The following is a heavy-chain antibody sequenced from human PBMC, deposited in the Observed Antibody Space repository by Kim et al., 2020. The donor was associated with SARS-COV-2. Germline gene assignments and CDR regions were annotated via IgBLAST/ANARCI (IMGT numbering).Heavy chain of an antibody. CDR1: GYTFTSYA. D-gene: IGHD3-22*01. Sequence: ASVKVSCKASGYTFTSYAMHWVRQAPGQRLEWMGWINAGNGNTKYSQKFQGRVTITRDTSASTAYMELSSLRSEDTAVYYCAREYYYDSSGYYGGRPDGDFFDYWGQGTLVTVSS. V-gene: IGHV1-3*01. J-gene: IGHJ4*02. CDR2: INAGNGNT. CDR3: AREYYYDSSGYYGGRPDGDFFDY.